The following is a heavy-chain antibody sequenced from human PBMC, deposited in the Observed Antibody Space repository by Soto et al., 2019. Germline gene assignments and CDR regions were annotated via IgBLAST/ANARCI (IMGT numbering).Heavy chain of an antibody. CDR1: GFTFSSYA. CDR2: ISYDGSNK. CDR3: ARGGRSSIAFDI. D-gene: IGHD6-6*01. Sequence: SCAASGFTFSSYAMHWVRQAPGKELEWVAVISYDGSNKYYADSVKGRFTISRDNSKNTLYLQMNSLRAEDTAVYYCARGGRSSIAFDIWGQGTMVTVSS. V-gene: IGHV3-30-3*01. J-gene: IGHJ3*02.